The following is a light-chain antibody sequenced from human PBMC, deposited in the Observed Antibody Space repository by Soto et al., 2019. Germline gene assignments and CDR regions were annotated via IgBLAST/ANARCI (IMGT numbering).Light chain of an antibody. V-gene: IGLV1-51*01. CDR1: SSNIGNNY. Sequence: QSVLTQPPSVSAAPGQKVTISCSGSSSNIGNNYVSWYQQLPGTAPKLLIYDNNNRPSGIPDRFSGSKSGTSATLGITGLQTGDEGDYYRGTWDSSLSAGYVFGTGTKVTV. CDR2: DNN. CDR3: GTWDSSLSAGYV. J-gene: IGLJ1*01.